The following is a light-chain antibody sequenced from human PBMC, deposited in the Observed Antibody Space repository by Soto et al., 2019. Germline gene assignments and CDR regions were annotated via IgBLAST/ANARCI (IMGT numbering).Light chain of an antibody. Sequence: QAVVTQPPSASWTPGQRVTISCSGSSSNIGSNYVYWYQQLPGTAPKLLIYRNNQRPSGFPDRFSGSKSGTSASLAISGLRSEYEADYYCAAWDYSLSGSWVLGGGTKLTVL. CDR3: AAWDYSLSGSWV. CDR2: RNN. CDR1: SSNIGSNY. J-gene: IGLJ3*02. V-gene: IGLV1-47*01.